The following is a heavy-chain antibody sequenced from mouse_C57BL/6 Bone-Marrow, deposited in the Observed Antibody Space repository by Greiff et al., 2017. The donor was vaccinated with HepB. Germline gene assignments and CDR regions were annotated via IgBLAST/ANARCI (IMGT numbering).Heavy chain of an antibody. CDR3: ARGDGYCQGDY. CDR2: INPYNGGT. D-gene: IGHD2-3*01. V-gene: IGHV1-19*01. J-gene: IGHJ4*01. CDR1: GYTFTDYY. Sequence: EVQLQQSGPVLVKPGASVKMSCKASGYTFTDYYMNWVKQSHGKSLEWIGVINPYNGGTSYNQKFKGKATLTVDKSSSTAYMELNSLTSEDSAVYYCARGDGYCQGDYWGQGTSVTVSS.